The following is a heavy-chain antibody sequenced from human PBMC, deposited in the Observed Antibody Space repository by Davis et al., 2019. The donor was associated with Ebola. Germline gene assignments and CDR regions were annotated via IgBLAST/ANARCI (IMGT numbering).Heavy chain of an antibody. Sequence: PGGSLRLSCAPSGLTFSSYSMNWVRHAPGKGLEWVSSITVTSNYTYYADSVKGRFTISRDNAKNSLYLQMNSLRAEDTAVYYCARRNWFDPWGQGTLVTVSS. V-gene: IGHV3-21*01. CDR2: ITVTSNYT. CDR3: ARRNWFDP. CDR1: GLTFSSYS. J-gene: IGHJ5*02.